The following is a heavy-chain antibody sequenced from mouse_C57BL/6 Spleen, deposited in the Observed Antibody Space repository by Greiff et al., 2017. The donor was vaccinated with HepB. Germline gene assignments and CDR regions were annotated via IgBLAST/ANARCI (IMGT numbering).Heavy chain of an antibody. CDR3: ARWKLGRGDYFDY. CDR2: ISGGGGNT. J-gene: IGHJ2*01. CDR1: GFTFSSYT. Sequence: EVQGVESGGGLVKPGGSLKLSCAASGFTFSSYTMSWVRQTPEKRLEWVATISGGGGNTYYPDSVKGRFTISRDNAKNTLYLQMSSLRSEDTALYYCARWKLGRGDYFDYWGQGTTLTVSS. D-gene: IGHD4-1*01. V-gene: IGHV5-9*01.